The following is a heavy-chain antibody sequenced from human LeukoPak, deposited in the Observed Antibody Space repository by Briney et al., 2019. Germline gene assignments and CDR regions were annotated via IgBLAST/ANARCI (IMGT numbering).Heavy chain of an antibody. CDR1: GGSLSSGGYY. V-gene: IGHV4-31*03. CDR3: ARVAPNYYDSSGYYGGFDY. CDR2: IYYSGST. J-gene: IGHJ4*02. Sequence: PSQTLSLTCTFSGGSLSSGGYYCSWIRPHPGKGLEWIGYIYYSGSTYYNPSLKSRVTISVDTSKNQFSLKLSSVTAADTAVYYCARVAPNYYDSSGYYGGFDYWGQGTLVTVSS. D-gene: IGHD3-22*01.